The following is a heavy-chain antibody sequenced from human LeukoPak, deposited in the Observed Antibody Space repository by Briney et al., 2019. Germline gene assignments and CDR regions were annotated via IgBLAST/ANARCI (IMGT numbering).Heavy chain of an antibody. V-gene: IGHV4-59*01. CDR1: GGSISSYY. CDR2: IYYSGST. D-gene: IGHD5-24*01. Sequence: SETLSLTCTVSGGSISSYYWSWIRQPPGKGLEWIGYIYYSGSTNYNPSLKSRVTISVDTSKNQFSLKLSSVTAADTAVYYCAREGGRDGYNYRFDYWGQGTLVTVSS. J-gene: IGHJ4*02. CDR3: AREGGRDGYNYRFDY.